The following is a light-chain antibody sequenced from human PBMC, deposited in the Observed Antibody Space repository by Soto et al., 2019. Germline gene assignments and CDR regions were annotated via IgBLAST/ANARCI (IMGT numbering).Light chain of an antibody. J-gene: IGKJ3*01. Sequence: DIVMTQSPDSLAVSLGERATINCKSSQSVLSSSNNKDYLAWYQQKPGQPTKLLIYWASTRESGVTDRFSGSGSGTDFTLTISSLQAEDVAVYYCQQYYSTPHTFGPGPKVD. CDR2: WAS. CDR3: QQYYSTPHT. V-gene: IGKV4-1*01. CDR1: QSVLSSSNNKDY.